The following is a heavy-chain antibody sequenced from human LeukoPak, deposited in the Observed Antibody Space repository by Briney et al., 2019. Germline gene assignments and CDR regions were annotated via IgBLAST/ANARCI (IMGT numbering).Heavy chain of an antibody. D-gene: IGHD2-21*02. CDR1: GFTFSSYS. CDR3: ARDIVHCGGDCYPGRGFDY. Sequence: PGGSLRLSCAASGFTFSSYSMHWVRQAPGKGLEWVSYISSGSTYMYYADSLKGRFTISRDNAKSSLYLQMNSLRAEDTAMYYCARDIVHCGGDCYPGRGFDYWGQGTLVTVSS. V-gene: IGHV3-21*01. CDR2: ISSGSTYM. J-gene: IGHJ4*02.